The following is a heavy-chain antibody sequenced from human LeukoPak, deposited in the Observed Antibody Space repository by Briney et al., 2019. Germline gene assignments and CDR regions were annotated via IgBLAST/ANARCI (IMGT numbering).Heavy chain of an antibody. CDR1: GGSISSSSYY. CDR2: LYYSGST. D-gene: IGHD5-12*01. CDR3: AEGALGYSGYGSFDY. Sequence: PSETLSLTCTVSGGSISSSSYYWGWIRQPPGKGLEWIVSLYYSGSTYYNPSLKSRVTISVDTSKNQFSLKLSSVTAADTAVYYCAEGALGYSGYGSFDYWGQGTLVTVSS. V-gene: IGHV4-39*07. J-gene: IGHJ4*02.